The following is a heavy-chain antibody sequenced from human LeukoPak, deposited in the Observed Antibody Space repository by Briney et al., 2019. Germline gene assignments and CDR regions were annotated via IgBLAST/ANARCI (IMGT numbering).Heavy chain of an antibody. J-gene: IGHJ4*02. CDR1: GGSANNYY. CDR2: IYYSGST. CDR3: ARAPPVAGYYFDY. Sequence: SETLSLTCTVSGGSANNYYWSWIRQPPGKGLEWIGYIYYSGSTNYNPSLKSRVTISVDTSKNQFSLRLSSVTAADTAVYYCARAPPVAGYYFDYWGQGTLVTVSS. D-gene: IGHD6-19*01. V-gene: IGHV4-59*02.